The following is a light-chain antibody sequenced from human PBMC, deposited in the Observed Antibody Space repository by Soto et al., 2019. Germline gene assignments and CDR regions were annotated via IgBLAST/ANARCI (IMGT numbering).Light chain of an antibody. CDR2: DAS. CDR1: QSVGRNY. J-gene: IGKJ4*01. CDR3: QQYASSPLT. Sequence: EIVLTQSPGTLSESPGERATLSCRASQSVGRNYLAWYQQKPGQAPRLLIYDASSRATGIPDRFSGSGSGTDFTLTISRLEPEDFAVYSCQQYASSPLTFGGGTKVEAK. V-gene: IGKV3-20*01.